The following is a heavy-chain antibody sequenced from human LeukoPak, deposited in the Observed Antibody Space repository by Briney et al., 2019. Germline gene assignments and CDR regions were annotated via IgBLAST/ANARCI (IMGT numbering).Heavy chain of an antibody. D-gene: IGHD3-22*01. J-gene: IGHJ3*02. CDR1: GGSISSGGYY. Sequence: SETLSLTCTVSGGSISSGGYYWSWIRQHPGKGLEWIGYIYYSGSTYYNPSLKSRVTISVDTSKNQFSLKLSSVAAADTAVYYCARDRNYYDSSGIRYDAFDIWGQGTMVTVSS. CDR3: ARDRNYYDSSGIRYDAFDI. CDR2: IYYSGST. V-gene: IGHV4-31*03.